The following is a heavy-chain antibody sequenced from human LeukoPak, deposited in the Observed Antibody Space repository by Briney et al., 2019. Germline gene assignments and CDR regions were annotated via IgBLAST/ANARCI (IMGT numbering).Heavy chain of an antibody. Sequence: SETLSLTCTVSGGSISSYYWSWIRQPPGKGLEWIGYIYYSGSTNYNPSLKSRVTISVDTSKNQFSLKLSSVTAADTAVYYCARGHSGYDYHFDYWSQGTLVTVSS. CDR3: ARGHSGYDYHFDY. V-gene: IGHV4-59*01. CDR1: GGSISSYY. D-gene: IGHD5-12*01. J-gene: IGHJ4*02. CDR2: IYYSGST.